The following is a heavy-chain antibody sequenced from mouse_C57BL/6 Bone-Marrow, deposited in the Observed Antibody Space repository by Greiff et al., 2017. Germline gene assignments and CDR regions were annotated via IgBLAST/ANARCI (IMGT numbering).Heavy chain of an antibody. CDR3: ARSMVTTRDYYAMDY. Sequence: DVMLVESGGGLVQPGGSLKLSCAASGFTFSDYYMYWVRQTPEKRLEWVAYISNGGGSTYYPDTVKGRFTISRDNAQNTLYLQMSRLKSEDTAMYYCARSMVTTRDYYAMDYWGQGTSVTVSS. CDR2: ISNGGGST. J-gene: IGHJ4*01. D-gene: IGHD2-2*01. V-gene: IGHV5-12*01. CDR1: GFTFSDYY.